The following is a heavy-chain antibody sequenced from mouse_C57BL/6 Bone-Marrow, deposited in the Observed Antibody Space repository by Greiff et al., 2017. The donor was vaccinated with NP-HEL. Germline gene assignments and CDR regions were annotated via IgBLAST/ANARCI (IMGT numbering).Heavy chain of an antibody. J-gene: IGHJ1*03. CDR2: ISSGGSYT. CDR3: ARRGLLQYFDV. D-gene: IGHD2-3*01. Sequence: EVHLVESGGDLVKPGGSLKLSCAASGFTFSSYGMSWVRQTPDKRLEWVATISSGGSYTYYPDSVKGRFTISRDNAKNTLYLQMSSLKSEDTAMYCCARRGLLQYFDVWGTGTTVTVSS. V-gene: IGHV5-6*01. CDR1: GFTFSSYG.